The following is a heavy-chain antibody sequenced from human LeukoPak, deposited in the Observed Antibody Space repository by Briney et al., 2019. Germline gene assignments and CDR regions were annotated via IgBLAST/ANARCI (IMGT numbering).Heavy chain of an antibody. Sequence: GGSLRLSCAASGFTFSSYWMSWVRQAPGKGLEWVANIKQDGSEKYYVDSVKGRFTISRDNAKNSLYLQMNGLRAEDTAVYYCAKDHLPGIVVADRDYWGQGTLVTVSS. J-gene: IGHJ4*02. V-gene: IGHV3-7*03. CDR2: IKQDGSEK. CDR1: GFTFSSYW. D-gene: IGHD6-19*01. CDR3: AKDHLPGIVVADRDY.